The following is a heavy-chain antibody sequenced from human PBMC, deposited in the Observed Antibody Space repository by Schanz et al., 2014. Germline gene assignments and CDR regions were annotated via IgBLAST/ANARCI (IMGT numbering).Heavy chain of an antibody. V-gene: IGHV3-23*01. CDR3: ARGLIAAAGGAFDY. Sequence: EVQLLESGGGLVQPGGSLRLSCAASGFTFSSYAMSWVRQAPGKGLEWVSAISGGGGTTYYADSVKGRFTISRDNSKNTLYLQRDSLRAEDTAVYYCARGLIAAAGGAFDYWGQGTLVAVSA. CDR1: GFTFSSYA. J-gene: IGHJ4*02. D-gene: IGHD6-13*01. CDR2: ISGGGGTT.